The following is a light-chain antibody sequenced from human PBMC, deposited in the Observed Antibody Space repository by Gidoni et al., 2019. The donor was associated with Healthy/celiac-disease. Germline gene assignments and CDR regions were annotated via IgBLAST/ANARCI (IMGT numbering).Light chain of an antibody. Sequence: DIQMTQSPSSLSASVGDRVTITCQASQDISNYLNWYQQKPGKAPKLLIYDASNLETGVPSRFSGSGSGTDFTFTISSLQPEDIATYYCQQYDNLPPLTFGGGTKVEF. V-gene: IGKV1-33*01. CDR1: QDISNY. CDR3: QQYDNLPPLT. J-gene: IGKJ4*01. CDR2: DAS.